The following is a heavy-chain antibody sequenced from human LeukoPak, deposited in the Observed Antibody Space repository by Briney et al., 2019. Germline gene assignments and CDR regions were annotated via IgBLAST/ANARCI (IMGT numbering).Heavy chain of an antibody. Sequence: PGGSLRLSCAASGFTVSNNYMRWVRQAPGKGLEWVSSIYSRGSTSYVDSVKGRFAISRDNSENTLFLQMNSLRVEDTAVYYCARDYYGPWGQGTLVTVSS. D-gene: IGHD3-22*01. CDR3: ARDYYGP. V-gene: IGHV3-66*03. J-gene: IGHJ5*02. CDR2: IYSRGST. CDR1: GFTVSNNY.